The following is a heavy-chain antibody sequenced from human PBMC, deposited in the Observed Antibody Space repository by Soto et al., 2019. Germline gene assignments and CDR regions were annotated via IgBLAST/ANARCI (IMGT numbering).Heavy chain of an antibody. CDR3: ARFGGSGSYPNYFDY. J-gene: IGHJ4*02. V-gene: IGHV3-21*01. Sequence: PGGSLRLSCAASGFTFSSYSMNWVRQAPGKGLEWVSSISSSSSYIYYADSVKGRFTISRDNAKNSLYLQMNSLRAEDTAVYYCARFGGSGSYPNYFDYWGQGTLVTVSS. CDR1: GFTFSSYS. CDR2: ISSSSSYI. D-gene: IGHD1-26*01.